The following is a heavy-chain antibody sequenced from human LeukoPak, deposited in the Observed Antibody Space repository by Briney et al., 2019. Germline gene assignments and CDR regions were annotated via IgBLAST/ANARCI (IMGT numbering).Heavy chain of an antibody. CDR1: GYTFTGYY. Sequence: ASVKVSCKASGYTFTGYYMHWVRQAPGQGLEWMGWINPNSGGTNYAQKFQGRVTMTRDTSTSTVYMELSSLRSEDTAVYYCARELSPSGNYDCWGQGTLVTVSS. D-gene: IGHD1-26*01. J-gene: IGHJ4*02. V-gene: IGHV1-2*02. CDR2: INPNSGGT. CDR3: ARELSPSGNYDC.